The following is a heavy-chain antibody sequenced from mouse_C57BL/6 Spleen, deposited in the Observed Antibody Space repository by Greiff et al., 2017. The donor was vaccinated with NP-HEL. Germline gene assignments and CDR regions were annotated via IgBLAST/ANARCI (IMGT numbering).Heavy chain of an antibody. CDR1: GYTFTDYY. CDR3: AREMDYYGSDWYFDV. V-gene: IGHV1-76*01. J-gene: IGHJ1*03. Sequence: QVQLQQSGAELVRPGASVKLSCKASGYTFTDYYINWVKQRPGQGLEWIARIYPGSGNTYYNEKFKGKATLTAEKSSSTAYMQLSSLTSEDSAVYFCAREMDYYGSDWYFDVWGTGTTVTVSS. CDR2: IYPGSGNT. D-gene: IGHD1-1*01.